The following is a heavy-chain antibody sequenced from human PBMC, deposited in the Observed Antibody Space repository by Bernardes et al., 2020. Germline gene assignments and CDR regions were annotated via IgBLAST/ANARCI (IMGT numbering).Heavy chain of an antibody. D-gene: IGHD2-8*01. CDR1: GGSISSSY. Sequence: SETLSLTCTVSGGSISSSYWSWIRQPPGQGLEWIGYIYYSGSTNYNPSLKSRVTISGDTSKNEFSLKLSSVTAADTAVYYCARTYCTNGVCYFPDYWGQGTLVTVSS. V-gene: IGHV4-59*01. J-gene: IGHJ4*02. CDR3: ARTYCTNGVCYFPDY. CDR2: IYYSGST.